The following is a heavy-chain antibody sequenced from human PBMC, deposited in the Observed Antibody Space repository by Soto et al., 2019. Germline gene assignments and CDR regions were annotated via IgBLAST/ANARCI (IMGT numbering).Heavy chain of an antibody. CDR1: GFTFSSYE. CDR2: ISSSGSTI. D-gene: IGHD2-2*02. Sequence: GSLRLSCAASGFTFSSYEMNWVRQAPGKGLEWVSYISSSGSTIYYADSVKGRFTISRDNAKNSLYLQMNSLRAEDTAVYYRARLDCSSTSCYRHYGMDVWGQGTTVTVSS. V-gene: IGHV3-48*03. J-gene: IGHJ6*02. CDR3: ARLDCSSTSCYRHYGMDV.